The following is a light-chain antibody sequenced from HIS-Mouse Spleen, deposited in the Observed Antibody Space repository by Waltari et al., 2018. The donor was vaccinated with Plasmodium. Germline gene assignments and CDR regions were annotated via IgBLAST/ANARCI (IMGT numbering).Light chain of an antibody. J-gene: IGLJ3*02. CDR1: AFPKKF. Sequence: SYDLTQPPSVSVSPGQTARITRSGDAFPKKFAYWYQQKSGQAPVLVIYEDSKRPSGIPERFSGSSSGTMATLTISGAQVEDEADYYCYSTDSSGNHRVFGGGTKLTVL. V-gene: IGLV3-10*01. CDR2: EDS. CDR3: YSTDSSGNHRV.